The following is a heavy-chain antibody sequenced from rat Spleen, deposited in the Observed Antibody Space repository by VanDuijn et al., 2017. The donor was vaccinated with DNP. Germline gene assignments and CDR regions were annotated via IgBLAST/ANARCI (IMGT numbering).Heavy chain of an antibody. CDR3: TSLLLKWSFDY. D-gene: IGHD1-1*01. J-gene: IGHJ2*01. CDR1: GFTFSDYY. CDR2: ITYDGYSN. Sequence: EVQLVESGGGLVQPGRSLKLSCAASGFTFSDYYMAWVRQAPTKGLEWVAYITYDGYSNYYGDSVKGRFTISRDNAKSTLYLQMNSLRSEDMASYYCTSLLLKWSFDYWGQGVMVTVSS. V-gene: IGHV5-20*01.